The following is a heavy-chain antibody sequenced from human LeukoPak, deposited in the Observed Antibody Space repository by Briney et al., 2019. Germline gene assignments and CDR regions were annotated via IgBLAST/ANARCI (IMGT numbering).Heavy chain of an antibody. V-gene: IGHV3-21*01. Sequence: GGSLRLSCAASGFTFSSYSMNWVRQAPGKGLEWVSSISSSSSYIYYADSVKGRFTISRDNAKNSLYLQMNSLRAEDTAVYYRARGCSSTSCYPYSYWGQGTLVTVSS. CDR3: ARGCSSTSCYPYSY. CDR1: GFTFSSYS. J-gene: IGHJ4*02. D-gene: IGHD2-2*01. CDR2: ISSSSSYI.